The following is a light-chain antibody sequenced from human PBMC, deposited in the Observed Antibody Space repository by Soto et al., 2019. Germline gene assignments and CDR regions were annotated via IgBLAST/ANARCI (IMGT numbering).Light chain of an antibody. J-gene: IGLJ3*02. Sequence: QSALTQPRSVYGSPGQSVTISCTGTSNDVGIYDYVSWYQQHPGKAPKVMIYDVNKRPSGVPNRFSGSKSGNTASLTISGLQAEDEADYYCCSYAGSYTFLFGGGTKVTVL. CDR1: SNDVGIYDY. CDR2: DVN. V-gene: IGLV2-11*01. CDR3: CSYAGSYTFL.